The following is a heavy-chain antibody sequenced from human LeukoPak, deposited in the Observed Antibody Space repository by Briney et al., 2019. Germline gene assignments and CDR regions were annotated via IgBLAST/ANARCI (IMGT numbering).Heavy chain of an antibody. V-gene: IGHV3-23*01. Sequence: PGGSLRLSCAASGFTFYSHWMSWVRQAPGKGLEWVSAISGSGGSTYYADSVKGRFTISRDNSKNTLYLQMNSLRAEDTAVYYCAKDSGYVRYYFDYWGQGTLVTVSS. D-gene: IGHD5-12*01. CDR3: AKDSGYVRYYFDY. J-gene: IGHJ4*02. CDR2: ISGSGGST. CDR1: GFTFYSHW.